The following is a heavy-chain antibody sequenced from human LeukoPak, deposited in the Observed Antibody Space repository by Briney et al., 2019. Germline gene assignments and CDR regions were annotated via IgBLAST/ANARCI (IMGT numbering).Heavy chain of an antibody. CDR3: AISYLAFDI. V-gene: IGHV3-7*01. J-gene: IGHJ3*02. Sequence: RGGPLTLSCAASGLILSGYWMSWVRRAPGKGLEWVANIKEEGNEKYYVDSVKGRFTISRDNAKNSAYLQISSLRVEDTAVYCVAISYLAFDIWGQGTMVTVSS. CDR2: IKEEGNEK. CDR1: GLILSGYW. D-gene: IGHD3-3*01.